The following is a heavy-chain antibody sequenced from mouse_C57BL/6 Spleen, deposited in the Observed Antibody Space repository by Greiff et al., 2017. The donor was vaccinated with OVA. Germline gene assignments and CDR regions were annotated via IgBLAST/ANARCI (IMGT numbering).Heavy chain of an antibody. V-gene: IGHV1-26*01. Sequence: EVQLQQSGPELVKPGASVKISCKASGYTFTDYYMNWVKQSHGKSLEWIGDINPNNGGTSYNQKFKGKATLTVDKSSSTAYMELRSLTSEDSAVYYCARESSTYYFDYWGQGTTLTVSS. CDR1: GYTFTDYY. CDR3: ARESSTYYFDY. J-gene: IGHJ2*01. D-gene: IGHD5-1*01. CDR2: INPNNGGT.